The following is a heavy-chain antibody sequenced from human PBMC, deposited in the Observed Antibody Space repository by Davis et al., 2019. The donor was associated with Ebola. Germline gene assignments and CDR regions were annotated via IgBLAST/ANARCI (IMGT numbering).Heavy chain of an antibody. J-gene: IGHJ6*02. V-gene: IGHV3-74*01. CDR3: ARGEEQLVLYYYYGMDV. Sequence: GESLKISCAASGFNFRAYWMHWVRQVPGKGPVWVSHITSDGSDTTYADSVKGRFTISRDNAKNSLYLQMNSLRDEDTAVYYCARGEEQLVLYYYYGMDVWGQGTTVTVSS. CDR2: ITSDGSDT. CDR1: GFNFRAYW. D-gene: IGHD6-6*01.